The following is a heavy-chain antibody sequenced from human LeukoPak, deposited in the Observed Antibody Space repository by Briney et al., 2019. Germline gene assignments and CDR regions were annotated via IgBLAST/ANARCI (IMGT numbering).Heavy chain of an antibody. CDR2: ISGSGTYI. V-gene: IGHV3-21*04. D-gene: IGHD3-3*01. CDR3: AKDPSHYGLAAFDI. Sequence: PGGSLRLSCAASGFTFSTYTMNWVRQAPGKGLEWVSSISGSGTYIYYADSVKGRFTISRDNAKISLYLQMNSLRAEDTAVYYCAKDPSHYGLAAFDIWGQGTMVTVSS. CDR1: GFTFSTYT. J-gene: IGHJ3*02.